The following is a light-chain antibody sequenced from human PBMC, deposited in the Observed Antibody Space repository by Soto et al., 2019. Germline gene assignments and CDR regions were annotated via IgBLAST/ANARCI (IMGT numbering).Light chain of an antibody. J-gene: IGLJ1*01. CDR3: SSYEGSHNYA. CDR1: SSYVGGYNY. V-gene: IGLV2-8*01. Sequence: QSVLTQPPSSSGAPGQSVTISSRGTSSYVGGYNYVSWYQQHPGKAPKLLIYEVSKRPSGVPDRFSGSKSGNTASLTVSGLQAEDEADYYCSSYEGSHNYAFGVGTKVTVL. CDR2: EVS.